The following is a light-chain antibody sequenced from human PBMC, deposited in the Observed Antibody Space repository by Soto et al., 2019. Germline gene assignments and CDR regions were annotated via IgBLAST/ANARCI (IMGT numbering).Light chain of an antibody. CDR1: QSFRGL. CDR2: DAY. CDR3: QQRPMWPIT. J-gene: IGKJ5*01. V-gene: IGKV3-11*01. Sequence: EIVMTQSPATLSVSPGERATLSCRASQSFRGLLAWYQQKPGQAPRLLIYDAYNRATGIPPRFSGSGSGTDFTLTISSLEPEDSAVYYCQQRPMWPITFGQGTRLENK.